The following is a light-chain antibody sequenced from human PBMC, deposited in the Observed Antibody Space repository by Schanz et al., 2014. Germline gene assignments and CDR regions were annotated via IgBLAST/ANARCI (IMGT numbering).Light chain of an antibody. Sequence: EIVLTQSPDTLSFSPGERATLSCRASQSVSSSYLAWYQQKPGQAPRLLIYGASSRATGIPDRFSGSGSGTDFTLSISRLDPEDFAVYYCQQYGSSALTFGGGTKVEIK. CDR1: QSVSSSY. CDR3: QQYGSSALT. V-gene: IGKV3-20*01. CDR2: GAS. J-gene: IGKJ4*01.